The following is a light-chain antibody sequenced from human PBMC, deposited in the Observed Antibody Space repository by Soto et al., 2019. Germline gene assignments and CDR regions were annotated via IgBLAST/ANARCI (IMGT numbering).Light chain of an antibody. J-gene: IGKJ1*01. CDR3: QQSYSTPPT. CDR2: GAS. V-gene: IGKV1-39*01. CDR1: QSISNY. Sequence: DIQMTQSPSSLSASVGDRVTITCRASQSISNYLNWYQHKPGKAPRLLIYGASSLQSGVPSRFSGSGSGTDFTLTISSLQPEDFATYYCQQSYSTPPTFGQGTKVDI.